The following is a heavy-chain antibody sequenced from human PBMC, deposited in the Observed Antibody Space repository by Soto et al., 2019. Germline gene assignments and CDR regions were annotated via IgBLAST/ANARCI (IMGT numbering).Heavy chain of an antibody. V-gene: IGHV1-3*01. Sequence: QVQLVQSGAEVKKPGASVKVSCKASGYTFTGFALHWVRQAPGQRLEWMGWINAGNGNTRYSQKFQGRVTITSDTXAXIAYMDLSSLRSEDTAVYYCARESLWFGELLSYFDYWGQGTLVTVSS. CDR3: ARESLWFGELLSYFDY. D-gene: IGHD3-10*01. CDR2: INAGNGNT. J-gene: IGHJ4*02. CDR1: GYTFTGFA.